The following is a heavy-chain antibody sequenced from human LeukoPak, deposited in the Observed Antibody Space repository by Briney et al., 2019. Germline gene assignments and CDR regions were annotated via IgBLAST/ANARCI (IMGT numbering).Heavy chain of an antibody. CDR2: IKQDGSEK. D-gene: IGHD6-19*01. V-gene: IGHV3-7*01. CDR1: GFTFSSYW. J-gene: IGHJ4*02. CDR3: ARENSGWNGEGLDY. Sequence: PGGSLRLSCAASGFTFSSYWMSWVRQAPGKGLEWVANIKQDGSEKYYVDSVKGRFTISRDNAKNSLYLQMNSLRAEDTAVYYCARENSGWNGEGLDYWGQGTLVTVSS.